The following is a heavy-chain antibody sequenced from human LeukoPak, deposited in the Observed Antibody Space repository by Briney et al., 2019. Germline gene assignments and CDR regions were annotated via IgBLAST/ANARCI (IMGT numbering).Heavy chain of an antibody. Sequence: SETLSLTCAVYGGSFSGYYWSWIRQPPGKGLEWIGEINHSGSTNYNPSLKGRVTISVDTSKNQFSLKLSSVTAADTAVYYCARGCRSSGITGTTGAFDIWGQGTMVTVSS. J-gene: IGHJ3*02. CDR3: ARGCRSSGITGTTGAFDI. D-gene: IGHD1-7*01. CDR1: GGSFSGYY. CDR2: INHSGST. V-gene: IGHV4-34*01.